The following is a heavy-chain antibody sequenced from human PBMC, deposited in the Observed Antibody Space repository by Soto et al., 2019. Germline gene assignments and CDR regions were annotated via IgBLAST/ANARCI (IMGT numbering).Heavy chain of an antibody. CDR1: GFTFSSYA. CDR2: ISGSGGST. Sequence: GGSLRLSCAASGFTFSSYAMSWVRQAPGKGLEWVSAISGSGGSTYYADSVKGRFTISRDNSKNTLYLQMNSLRAEDTAVYYCAKGIAAAGVNRYYYYGMDVWGQGTTVTVSS. D-gene: IGHD6-13*01. J-gene: IGHJ6*02. CDR3: AKGIAAAGVNRYYYYGMDV. V-gene: IGHV3-23*01.